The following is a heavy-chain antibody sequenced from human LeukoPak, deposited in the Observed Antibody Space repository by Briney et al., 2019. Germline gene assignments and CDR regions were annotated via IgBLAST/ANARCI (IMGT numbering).Heavy chain of an antibody. CDR3: ASTPYCSSTSCSLDY. CDR2: IYYSGST. Sequence: PSETLSLTCTVSGGSISSYYWSWIRQPPGKGLEWIGYIYYSGSTNYNPSLKSRVTISVDTSKNQFSLKLSSVTAADTAVYYCASTPYCSSTSCSLDYWGQGTLVTVSS. V-gene: IGHV4-59*01. D-gene: IGHD2-2*01. J-gene: IGHJ4*02. CDR1: GGSISSYY.